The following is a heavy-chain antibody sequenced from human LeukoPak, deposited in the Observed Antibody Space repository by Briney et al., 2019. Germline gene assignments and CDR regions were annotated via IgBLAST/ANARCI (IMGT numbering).Heavy chain of an antibody. CDR3: ARHRRYSSGWYGAFGI. V-gene: IGHV4-39*01. D-gene: IGHD6-19*01. CDR1: GGSMSSSSHY. Sequence: SETLSLTCTVSGGSMSSSSHYWGWIRQPPGKGLEWIASIYYIGTTSYNPSLKSRVTISVDTSKKQFSLKLDSVTAADTAVYYCARHRRYSSGWYGAFGIWGQGTMVTAAS. J-gene: IGHJ3*02. CDR2: IYYIGTT.